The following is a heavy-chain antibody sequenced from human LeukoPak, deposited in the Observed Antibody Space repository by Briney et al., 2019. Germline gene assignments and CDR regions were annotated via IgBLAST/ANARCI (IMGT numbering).Heavy chain of an antibody. Sequence: ASVKVSCKASGYTFSRYDINSVRQATGQGLEWMGWRNPISGNTGYLQKFQGRVTMTRETSISTAHTELSSLRYEDTAVYYCARTPRGAEIDNWGQGTLVTVSS. D-gene: IGHD6-19*01. CDR2: RNPISGNT. CDR3: ARTPRGAEIDN. CDR1: GYTFSRYD. J-gene: IGHJ4*02. V-gene: IGHV1-8*01.